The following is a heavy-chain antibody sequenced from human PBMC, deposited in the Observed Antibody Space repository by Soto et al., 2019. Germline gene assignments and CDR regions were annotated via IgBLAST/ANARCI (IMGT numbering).Heavy chain of an antibody. D-gene: IGHD3-3*01. V-gene: IGHV1-69*13. J-gene: IGHJ4*02. CDR3: ASSPLQDLRFLEWYRSDY. Sequence: SVKVSCKASGGTFSSYAISWLRQAPGQGLEWMGGIIPIFGTANYAQKFQGRVMITADESTSTAYMELSSLRSEDTAVYYCASSPLQDLRFLEWYRSDYWGQGTLVTVSS. CDR2: IIPIFGTA. CDR1: GGTFSSYA.